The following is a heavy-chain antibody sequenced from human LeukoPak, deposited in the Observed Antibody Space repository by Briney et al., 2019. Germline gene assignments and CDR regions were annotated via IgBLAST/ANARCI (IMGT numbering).Heavy chain of an antibody. V-gene: IGHV5-10-1*01. CDR2: VDPSDSYT. CDR3: ARHLAGDVDY. Sequence: GESLKISCKGSGYSFTSYWISWVRQMPGKGLEWMGRVDPSDSYTNYSPSFQGHVTISADKSISTAYLQWSSLKASDTAMYYCARHLAGDVDYWGQGTLVTVSS. CDR1: GYSFTSYW. J-gene: IGHJ4*02. D-gene: IGHD6-19*01.